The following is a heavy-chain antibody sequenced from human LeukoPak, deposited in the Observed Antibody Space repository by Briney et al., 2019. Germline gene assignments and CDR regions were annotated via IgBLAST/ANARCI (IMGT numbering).Heavy chain of an antibody. V-gene: IGHV3-7*03. J-gene: IGHJ4*02. CDR2: IKEDGTET. D-gene: IGHD3-22*01. CDR3: AKDVTYYYDSSGYYYPPGFDY. Sequence: GGSLRLSCAASGFMFSSNWMSWVRLAPGKGLEWVANIKEDGTETYYVDSVKGRFTISRDNAKNSLYLQMNSLRVEDTAVYYCAKDVTYYYDSSGYYYPPGFDYWGQGTLVTVSS. CDR1: GFMFSSNW.